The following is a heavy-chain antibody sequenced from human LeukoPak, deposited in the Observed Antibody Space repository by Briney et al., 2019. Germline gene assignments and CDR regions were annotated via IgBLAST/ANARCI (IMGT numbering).Heavy chain of an antibody. D-gene: IGHD5-18*01. J-gene: IGHJ4*02. Sequence: SETLSLTCAVYGGSFSGYYWSWIRQPPGKGLEWIGEINHSGSTNYNPSLKSRVTITVDTSKNQFSLKLSSVTAADTAVYYCARGRGYSYGYGYWGQGTLVTVSS. CDR2: INHSGST. CDR3: ARGRGYSYGYGY. V-gene: IGHV4-34*01. CDR1: GGSFSGYY.